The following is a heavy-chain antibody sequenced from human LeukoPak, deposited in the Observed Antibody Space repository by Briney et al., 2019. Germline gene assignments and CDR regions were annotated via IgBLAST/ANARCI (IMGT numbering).Heavy chain of an antibody. V-gene: IGHV4-39*01. CDR2: IYYSGSS. CDR3: ARFAYYDSSGSTFDAFDI. J-gene: IGHJ3*02. CDR1: GGSISSSSSY. D-gene: IGHD3-22*01. Sequence: SETLSLTCSVSGGSISSSSSYWGWIRQPPGKGLEWIGSIYYSGSSFDNPALKSRVTISVDTSKNQFSLKLSSVTAADTAVYYCARFAYYDSSGSTFDAFDIWGQGTMVTVSS.